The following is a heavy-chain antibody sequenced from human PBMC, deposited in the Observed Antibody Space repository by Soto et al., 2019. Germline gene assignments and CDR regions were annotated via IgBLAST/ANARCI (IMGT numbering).Heavy chain of an antibody. CDR3: ARGRVVRLEF. J-gene: IGHJ4*02. D-gene: IGHD3-3*01. Sequence: SQTLSLTCAVYGGSFSGYYWSWIRQPPGKGLEWIGEINHSGSTNYNPSLKSRVTISVDTSKNQFSLKLSSVTAADTAVYYCARGRVVRLEFWGQGTLVTVSS. V-gene: IGHV4-34*01. CDR1: GGSFSGYY. CDR2: INHSGST.